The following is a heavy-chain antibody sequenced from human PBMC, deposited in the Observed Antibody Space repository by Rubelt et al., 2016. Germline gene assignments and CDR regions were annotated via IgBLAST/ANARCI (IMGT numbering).Heavy chain of an antibody. D-gene: IGHD6-13*01. CDR1: GGSFSGYY. CDR2: INHSGST. J-gene: IGHJ5*02. V-gene: IGHV4-34*01. Sequence: QVQLQQWGAGLLKPSETLSLTCAVYGGSFSGYYWSWIRQPPGKGLEWIGEINHSGSTNYNPSLKSRVTISVYTSKTQFPLKRSSVTASDTAGYYCARGLARAAAAPRRLWFDPWGQGTLVTVSS. CDR3: ARGLARAAAAPRRLWFDP.